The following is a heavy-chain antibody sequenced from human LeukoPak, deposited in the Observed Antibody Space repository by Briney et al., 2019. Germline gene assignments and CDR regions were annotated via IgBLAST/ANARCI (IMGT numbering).Heavy chain of an antibody. CDR3: SVWFGELLSDY. J-gene: IGHJ4*02. V-gene: IGHV3-21*01. D-gene: IGHD3-10*01. CDR2: ISSTGGTI. Sequence: GGSLRLSCVASGFTFSSYGISWVRQAPGKGLEWVSAISSTGGTIYYADSVKGRFTISRDNAKNSLYLQMNSLRAEDTAVYYCSVWFGELLSDYWGQGTLVTVSS. CDR1: GFTFSSYG.